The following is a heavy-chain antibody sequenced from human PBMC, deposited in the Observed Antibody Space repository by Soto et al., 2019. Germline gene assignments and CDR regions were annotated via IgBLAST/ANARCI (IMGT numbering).Heavy chain of an antibody. CDR1: GGTFSSYT. Sequence: QVQLVQSGAEVKKPGSSVKVSCKASGGTFSSYTISWVRQAPGQGLEWMGRIIPIRGIANYAQKYQGRVTITADKTTTTAYMERSSLRPEGTAVYYCACWDWYFDLWGRGTLVTVSS. J-gene: IGHJ2*01. D-gene: IGHD3-16*01. CDR3: ACWDWYFDL. V-gene: IGHV1-69*02. CDR2: IIPIRGIA.